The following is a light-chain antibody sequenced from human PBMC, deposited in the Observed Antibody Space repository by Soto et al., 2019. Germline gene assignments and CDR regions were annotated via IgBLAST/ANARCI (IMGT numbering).Light chain of an antibody. CDR2: EGS. CDR3: CSYAGESTVT. J-gene: IGLJ2*01. CDR1: SPNVGVYKL. V-gene: IGLV2-23*01. Sequence: QSALTQPASVSGSPGQSITISCTGTSPNVGVYKLVSWYQQHPGKAPKLIIYEGSKRPSGVSNRFSGSKSGNAASLTISGLQAEDEADYHCCSYAGESTVTFGGVTKLTVL.